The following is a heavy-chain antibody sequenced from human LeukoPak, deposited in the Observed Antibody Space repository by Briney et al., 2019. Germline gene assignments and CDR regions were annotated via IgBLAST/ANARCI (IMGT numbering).Heavy chain of an antibody. CDR1: GGSISSYY. V-gene: IGHV4-4*07. Sequence: SETLSLXCTVSGGSISSYYWSWIRQPAGKGLEWIGRIYTSGSTNYNPSLKSRVTMSVDTSKNQFSLKLSSVTAADTAVYYCARETYCYDSSGYYWYMDVWGKGTTVTVSS. D-gene: IGHD3-22*01. CDR3: ARETYCYDSSGYYWYMDV. J-gene: IGHJ6*03. CDR2: IYTSGST.